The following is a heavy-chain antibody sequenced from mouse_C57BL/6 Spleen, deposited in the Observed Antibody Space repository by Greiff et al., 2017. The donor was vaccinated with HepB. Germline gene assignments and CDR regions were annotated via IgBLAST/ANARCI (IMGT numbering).Heavy chain of an antibody. Sequence: EVKLEESGPELVKPGASVKIPCKASGYTFTDYNMDWVKQSHGKSLEWIGDINPNNGGTIYNQKFKGKATLTVDKSSSTAYMELRSLTSEDTAVYDCERKSNCDWFAYWGQGTLVTVSA. CDR1: GYTFTDYN. V-gene: IGHV1-18*01. J-gene: IGHJ3*01. CDR3: ERKSNCDWFAY. D-gene: IGHD2-5*01. CDR2: INPNNGGT.